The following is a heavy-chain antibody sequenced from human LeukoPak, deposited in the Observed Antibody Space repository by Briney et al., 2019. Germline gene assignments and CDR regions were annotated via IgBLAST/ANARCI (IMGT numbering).Heavy chain of an antibody. CDR2: IKSKTDGGTT. Sequence: GGSLRLSCAASGFTFSNAWMSWVRQAPGKGLEWVGRIKSKTDGGTTDYAAPVKGRFTISRDDSKNTLYLQMNSLKTEDTAVYYCTTEGMDYDFWSGLPPSNWFDPWGQGTLVTVSS. CDR3: TTEGMDYDFWSGLPPSNWFDP. D-gene: IGHD3-3*01. J-gene: IGHJ5*02. CDR1: GFTFSNAW. V-gene: IGHV3-15*01.